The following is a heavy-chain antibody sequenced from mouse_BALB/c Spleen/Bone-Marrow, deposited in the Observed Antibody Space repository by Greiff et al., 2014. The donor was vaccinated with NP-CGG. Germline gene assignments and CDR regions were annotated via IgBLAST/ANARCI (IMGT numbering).Heavy chain of an antibody. D-gene: IGHD2-4*01. CDR2: VNVNGDRT. CDR3: ARGYDYSSWFAY. Sequence: DVKLQESGGGLVQPGGSLKLSCAASGFTFSNYGMSWVRQTPDKRLEMIATVNVNGDRTYHPDSVKGRFTISRDDAKNTLSLQMSSLKSEDTAMYYCARGYDYSSWFAYWGQGTLVTVS. CDR1: GFTFSNYG. J-gene: IGHJ3*01. V-gene: IGHV5-6-3*01.